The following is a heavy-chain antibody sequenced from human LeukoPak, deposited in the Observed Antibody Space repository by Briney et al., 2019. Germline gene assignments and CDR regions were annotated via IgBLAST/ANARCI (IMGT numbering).Heavy chain of an antibody. CDR1: GFSFRSYE. CDR2: ISSGGTTI. J-gene: IGHJ3*02. D-gene: IGHD2-15*01. V-gene: IGHV3-48*03. Sequence: GGSLRLPCAASGFSFRSYEMNWVRQAPGKGPEVVSYISSGGTTIYYADPVKGRFIISRDNAKSSLYLQMNSLRVADTAVYYCARVGLADNGAFDIWGKGTMVTVSS. CDR3: ARVGLADNGAFDI.